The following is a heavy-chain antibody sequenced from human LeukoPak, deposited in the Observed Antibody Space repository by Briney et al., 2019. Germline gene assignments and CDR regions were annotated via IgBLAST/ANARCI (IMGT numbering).Heavy chain of an antibody. V-gene: IGHV3-7*01. J-gene: IGHJ4*02. CDR1: GFSFSSYW. Sequence: PGGSLRLSCAASGFSFSSYWMIWIRQSPEKGLEWVAHIKEDGTVKYYVDSVKGRFTISRDNAKNSVYLQMNDVRVEDTAVYYCVGEAPGYWGQGALVTVSS. CDR3: VGEAPGY. D-gene: IGHD2-2*01. CDR2: IKEDGTVK.